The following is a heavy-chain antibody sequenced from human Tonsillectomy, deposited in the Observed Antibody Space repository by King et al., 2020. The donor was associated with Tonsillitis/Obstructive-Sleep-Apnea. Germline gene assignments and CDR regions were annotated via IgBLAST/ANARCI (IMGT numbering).Heavy chain of an antibody. CDR3: TTDLTTGTKEYYYYYYYYMDV. CDR2: IKSKTDGGTT. D-gene: IGHD1-1*01. Sequence: VQLVESGGGLVKPGGSLRLSCGASGFTFSNAWMSWVRQDPGKGLEWVGRIKSKTDGGTTDYAAPVKGRFTISRDDSKNTLYLQMNSLKTEDTAVYYCTTDLTTGTKEYYYYYYYYMDVWGKGTTVTVSS. CDR1: GFTFSNAW. V-gene: IGHV3-15*01. J-gene: IGHJ6*03.